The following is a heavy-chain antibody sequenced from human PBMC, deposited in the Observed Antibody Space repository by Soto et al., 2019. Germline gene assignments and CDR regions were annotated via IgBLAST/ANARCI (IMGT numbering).Heavy chain of an antibody. V-gene: IGHV4-34*01. J-gene: IGHJ6*02. D-gene: IGHD3-3*01. CDR2: INDSGIT. CDR3: ARGRSSVPDRRGIGYYGLDV. CDR1: GGSFSNYY. Sequence: QVQLQQWGAEVLKPSETLSLTCVVNGGSFSNYYCTWIRQPPGNGLEWIGEINDSGITDSNPSLESRVTISVDMSKNQFSLRVNSVTAADTAVYHCARGRSSVPDRRGIGYYGLDVWGQGTTVTVSS.